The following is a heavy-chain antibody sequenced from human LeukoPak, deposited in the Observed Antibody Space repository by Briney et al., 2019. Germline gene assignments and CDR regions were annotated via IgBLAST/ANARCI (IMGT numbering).Heavy chain of an antibody. V-gene: IGHV3-48*01. CDR2: IGSSGNIK. CDR3: ARGGRSGSWCDL. CDR1: GFTFSSYS. D-gene: IGHD1-26*01. J-gene: IGHJ5*02. Sequence: GGSLRLSCAASGFTFSSYSMNWVRQAPGKGLEWISYIGSSGNIKYYADSVKGRFTISRDSADNSLYLQMNSLRAEDSAVYYCARGGRSGSWCDLWGQGTLLTVSS.